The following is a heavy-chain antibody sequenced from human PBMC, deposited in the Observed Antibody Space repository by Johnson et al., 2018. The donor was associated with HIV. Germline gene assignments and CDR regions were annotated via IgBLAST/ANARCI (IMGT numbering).Heavy chain of an antibody. CDR3: ARGGKDHAFDI. D-gene: IGHD3-16*01. V-gene: IGHV3-30*04. Sequence: QVQLVESGGGVVQPGRSLRLSCAASGFTFSSYAMHWVRQAPGKGLEWVAVISYDGSNKNYADSVKGQFTISRDNPKNTLYLQMNSLRAEDTAVYYCARGGKDHAFDIWGQGTMVTVSS. J-gene: IGHJ3*02. CDR2: ISYDGSNK. CDR1: GFTFSSYA.